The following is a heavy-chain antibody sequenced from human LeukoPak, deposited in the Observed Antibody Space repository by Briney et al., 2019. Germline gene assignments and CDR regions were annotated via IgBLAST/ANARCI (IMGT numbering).Heavy chain of an antibody. CDR2: ISSSSSYI. CDR1: GFTFSGYS. D-gene: IGHD3-3*01. CDR3: ARDLGGFLEWLPTLSDYYYYGMDV. J-gene: IGHJ6*02. V-gene: IGHV3-21*01. Sequence: GGSLRLSCAASGFTFSGYSMNWVRQAPGKGLEWVSSISSSSSYIYYAYSVKGRFTISRDNAKNALYLQMNSLRAEDTAVYYCARDLGGFLEWLPTLSDYYYYGMDVWGQGTTVTVSS.